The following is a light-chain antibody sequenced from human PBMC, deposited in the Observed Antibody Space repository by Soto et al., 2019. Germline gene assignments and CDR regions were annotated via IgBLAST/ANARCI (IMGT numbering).Light chain of an antibody. V-gene: IGKV1-5*01. Sequence: DIQMTQSPSTLSASVGDRVTITCRASQSISSWLAWYQQKPGKAPKLLIYDASSLESGVPSRFSGSGSGTEFTLTISSLQPDDFATYYCQQYNSYLTWTFGQGTQVEIK. CDR1: QSISSW. CDR2: DAS. CDR3: QQYNSYLTWT. J-gene: IGKJ1*01.